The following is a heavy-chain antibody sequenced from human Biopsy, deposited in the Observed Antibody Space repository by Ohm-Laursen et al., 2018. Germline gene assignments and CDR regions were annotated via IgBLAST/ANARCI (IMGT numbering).Heavy chain of an antibody. CDR2: INPNNGAT. J-gene: IGHJ4*02. D-gene: IGHD2-21*02. V-gene: IGHV1-2*02. Sequence: ASVKVSCKASGYTFTAYFIHWVRQAPGQGLEWLGWINPNNGATYYTQTFQGRVTLTRDTSISTAYMELSSLRSEDTAVYYCASRPNCGGDCSSGFDYWGQGTLVTVSS. CDR1: GYTFTAYF. CDR3: ASRPNCGGDCSSGFDY.